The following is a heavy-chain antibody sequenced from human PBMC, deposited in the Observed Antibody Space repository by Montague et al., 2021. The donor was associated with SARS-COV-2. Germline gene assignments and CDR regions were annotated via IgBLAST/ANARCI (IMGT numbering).Heavy chain of an antibody. CDR2: IDWDDDK. D-gene: IGHD3-16*01. CDR1: GFSLSTSGMC. CDR3: ATTIYDYVWGTRVEFDY. V-gene: IGHV2-70*01. Sequence: PALVKPTQTLTLTCTFSGFSLSTSGMCVSWIRQPPGKALEWLALIDWDDDKYYSTSLKTRLTISKDTSKNQVGLTMTNMDPVDTATYYCATTIYDYVWGTRVEFDYWGQGTLVTV. J-gene: IGHJ4*02.